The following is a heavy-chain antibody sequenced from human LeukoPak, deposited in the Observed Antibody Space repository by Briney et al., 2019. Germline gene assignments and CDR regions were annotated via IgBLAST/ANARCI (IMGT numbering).Heavy chain of an antibody. Sequence: GGSLRLSCAASGLTFSSYSMNWVRQAPGKGLEWVSSISSSSSYIYYADSVKGRFTISRDNAKNSLYLQMNSLRAEDTAVYYCARGGRRGGYNYWGQGTLVTVSS. J-gene: IGHJ4*02. V-gene: IGHV3-21*01. CDR1: GLTFSSYS. D-gene: IGHD5-24*01. CDR3: ARGGRRGGYNY. CDR2: ISSSSSYI.